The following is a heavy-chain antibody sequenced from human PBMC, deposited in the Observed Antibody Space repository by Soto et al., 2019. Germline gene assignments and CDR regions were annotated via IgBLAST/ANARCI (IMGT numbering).Heavy chain of an antibody. CDR1: GGSVSSGSYY. V-gene: IGHV4-61*01. CDR3: ARSDTGYDFWSGYPGPANC. CDR2: IYYSGST. Sequence: PSETLSLTCTVSGGSVSSGSYYWSWIRQPPGKGLEWIGYIYYSGSTNYNPSLKSRVTISVDTSKNQFSLKLSSVTAADTAVYYCARSDTGYDFWSGYPGPANCWGQGTLVTVSS. J-gene: IGHJ4*02. D-gene: IGHD3-3*01.